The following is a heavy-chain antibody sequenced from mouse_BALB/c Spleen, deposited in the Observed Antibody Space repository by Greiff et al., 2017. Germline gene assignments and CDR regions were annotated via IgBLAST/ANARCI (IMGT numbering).Heavy chain of an antibody. Sequence: DVKLVESGGGLVKPGGSLKLSCAASGFSFSSYAMSWVRQTPEKRLEWVASISSGGSTYYPDSVKGRFTISRDNTRNILYLLMSSMRSEDTSMYYCARRGGGVDDMDYWGQGTTVTVSS. CDR2: ISSGGST. CDR3: ARRGGGVDDMDY. J-gene: IGHJ4*01. V-gene: IGHV5-6-5*01. CDR1: GFSFSSYA.